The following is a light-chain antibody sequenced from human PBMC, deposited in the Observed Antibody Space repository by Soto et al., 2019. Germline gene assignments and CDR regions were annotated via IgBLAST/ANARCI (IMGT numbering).Light chain of an antibody. J-gene: IGLJ1*01. CDR3: VSYTNPGTYV. Sequence: QSALTQPASVSGSPGQSVTISCAGASRDVTDSDSVSWYQHRPGEAPELKILDFTYRPSGVSDRFSGSLSADTASLTIPGLQVEDEGDYYCVSYTNPGTYVFGPGTKVTVL. CDR1: SRDVTDSDS. CDR2: DFT. V-gene: IGLV2-14*03.